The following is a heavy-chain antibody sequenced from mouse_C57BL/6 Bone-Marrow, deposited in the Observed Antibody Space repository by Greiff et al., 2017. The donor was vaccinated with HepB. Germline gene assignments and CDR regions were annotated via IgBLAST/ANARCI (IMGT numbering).Heavy chain of an antibody. J-gene: IGHJ4*01. V-gene: IGHV2-6-1*01. CDR2: IWSDGST. CDR3: ARQTTVVAPYYYAMDY. CDR1: GFSLTSYG. Sequence: VKLMESGPGLVAPSQSLSITCTVSGFSLTSYGVHWVRQPPGKGLEWLVVIWSDGSTTYNSALKSRLSISKDNSKSQVFLKMNSLQTDDTAMYYCARQTTVVAPYYYAMDYWGQGTSVTVSS. D-gene: IGHD1-1*01.